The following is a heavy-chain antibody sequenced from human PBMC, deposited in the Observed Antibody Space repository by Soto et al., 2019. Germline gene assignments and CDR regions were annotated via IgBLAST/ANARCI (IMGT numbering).Heavy chain of an antibody. D-gene: IGHD3-22*01. CDR1: GGSITSGGYY. CDR2: IYYSGTT. J-gene: IGHJ4*02. V-gene: IGHV4-31*03. Sequence: QVQLQESGPGLVQPSQTLSLSCTVSGGSITSGGYYWSWIRQHPGKGLEWIGYIYYSGTTYYNPSLKSRLTISLDTSRNQFSLEVNFVSAADTAVYYCARDDSSGYTFEHWGQGTLFTVSS. CDR3: ARDDSSGYTFEH.